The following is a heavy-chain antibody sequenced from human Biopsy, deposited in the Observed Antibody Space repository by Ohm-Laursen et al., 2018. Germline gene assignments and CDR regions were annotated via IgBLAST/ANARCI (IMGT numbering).Heavy chain of an antibody. CDR1: GFTFNNYG. V-gene: IGHV3-30*03. CDR2: IFYDGSNT. J-gene: IGHJ6*02. D-gene: IGHD6-6*01. CDR3: ARDSSRRAREGGMDV. Sequence: SLRLSCSASGFTFNNYGMQWVRQAPGKGLEWVAFIFYDGSNTYYADSVKGRFTISRDNSRDTLYLQMSSLRAEDTAVYYCARDSSRRAREGGMDVWGQGTTVTVSS.